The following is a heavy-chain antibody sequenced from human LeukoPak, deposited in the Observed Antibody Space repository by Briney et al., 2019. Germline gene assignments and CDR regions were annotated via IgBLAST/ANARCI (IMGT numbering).Heavy chain of an antibody. J-gene: IGHJ4*02. D-gene: IGHD4-17*01. CDR1: GGSFSGYY. CDR3: AKDRPPTAY. Sequence: PSETLSLTCAVYGGSFSGYYWSWIRQPPGKGLEWVSAISGSGGSTYYADSVKGRFTISRDNSKNTLYLQMNSLRAEDTAVYYCAKDRPPTAYWGQGTLVTVSS. V-gene: IGHV3-23*01. CDR2: ISGSGGST.